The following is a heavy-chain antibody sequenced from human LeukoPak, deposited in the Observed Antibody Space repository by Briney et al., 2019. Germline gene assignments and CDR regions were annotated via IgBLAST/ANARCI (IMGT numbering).Heavy chain of an antibody. J-gene: IGHJ4*02. V-gene: IGHV3-30*04. CDR3: ARDRDSSGSSGATSRYFDY. D-gene: IGHD6-19*01. CDR2: ISYDGSNK. Sequence: PGGSLRLSCAASGFTFSAYAMHWVRQAPGKGLEWVALISYDGSNKYSADSVKGRFTISRDDSKNTLYLQMNSLRADDTAVYYYARDRDSSGSSGATSRYFDYWGQGTLVTVSS. CDR1: GFTFSAYA.